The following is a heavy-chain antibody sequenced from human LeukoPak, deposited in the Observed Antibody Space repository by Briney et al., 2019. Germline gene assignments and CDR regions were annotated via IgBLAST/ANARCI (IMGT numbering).Heavy chain of an antibody. CDR2: ISSSSSYI. CDR3: ARDRVVVVPAAIWFDP. D-gene: IGHD2-2*01. J-gene: IGHJ5*02. Sequence: LSXAASGFTFSSYSMNWVRQAPGKGLEWVSSISSSSSYIYYADSVKGRFTISRDNAKNSLYLQMNSLRAEDTAVYYCARDRVVVVPAAIWFDPWGQGTLVTVSS. CDR1: GFTFSSYS. V-gene: IGHV3-21*01.